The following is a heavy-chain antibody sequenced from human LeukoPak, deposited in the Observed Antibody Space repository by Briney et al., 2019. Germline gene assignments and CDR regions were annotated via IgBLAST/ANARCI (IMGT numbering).Heavy chain of an antibody. CDR3: ATDRDMVRGVIDY. V-gene: IGHV3-21*01. CDR1: GFTFSSYS. CDR2: ISSSGSYI. Sequence: PGGSLRLSXAASGFTFSSYSMNWVGQAPGKGLEWVSSISSSGSYIYYADSVKGRFTISRDNAKNSLYLQMNSLRAKDTAVYYCATDRDMVRGVIDYWGQGTLVTVSS. D-gene: IGHD3-10*01. J-gene: IGHJ4*02.